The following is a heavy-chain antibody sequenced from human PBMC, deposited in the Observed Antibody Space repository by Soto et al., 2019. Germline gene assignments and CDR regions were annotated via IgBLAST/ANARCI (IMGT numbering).Heavy chain of an antibody. D-gene: IGHD2-2*01. Sequence: QLQLQESGPGLVKPSETLSLTCTVSGGSISSSSYYWGWIRQPPGKGLEWIGSIYYSGSTYYNPSLKSRVTISVDTSQNQFSLKLSSVTAADTAVYYCARLRQLPLDYDYYMDVWGKGTTVTVSS. CDR2: IYYSGST. J-gene: IGHJ6*03. V-gene: IGHV4-39*01. CDR1: GGSISSSSYY. CDR3: ARLRQLPLDYDYYMDV.